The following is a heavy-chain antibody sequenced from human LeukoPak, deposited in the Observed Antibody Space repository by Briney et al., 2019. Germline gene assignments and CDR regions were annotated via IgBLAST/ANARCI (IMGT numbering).Heavy chain of an antibody. V-gene: IGHV3-48*01. CDR2: ISSSSSTI. J-gene: IGHJ4*02. D-gene: IGHD6-6*01. CDR1: GFAYSGYN. CDR3: AKSIAARLGVLVAFDY. Sequence: GGSLRLSCAASGFAYSGYNVKGARGARGEGVEWVSYISSSSSTIYYADSVKGRVTISRDNAENTLYLQMNSLRAEDTAVYYCAKSIAARLGVLVAFDYWGQGTLVTVSS.